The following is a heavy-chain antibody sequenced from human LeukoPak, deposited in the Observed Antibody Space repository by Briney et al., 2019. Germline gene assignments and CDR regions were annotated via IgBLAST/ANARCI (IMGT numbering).Heavy chain of an antibody. D-gene: IGHD6-13*01. CDR2: ISSSSSYI. Sequence: GGSLRLSCAASGFTFSSYSMNWVRQAPGKGLEWVSSISSSSSYIYYADSVKGRFTISRDNAKNSLYLQMNSLRAEDTAVYYCARDLTYSSSYCAFDYWGQGTLVTVSS. CDR3: ARDLTYSSSYCAFDY. CDR1: GFTFSSYS. V-gene: IGHV3-21*01. J-gene: IGHJ4*02.